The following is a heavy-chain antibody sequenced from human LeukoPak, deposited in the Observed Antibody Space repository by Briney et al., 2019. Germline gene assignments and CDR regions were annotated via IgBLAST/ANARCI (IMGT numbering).Heavy chain of an antibody. Sequence: GESLQISCKGSGYSFTSYWIGWVRQMPGKGLEWMGIIYPGDSDTRYSPSFQGQVTISADKSISTAYLQWSSLKASDTAMYYCARVGRVYCSGGSCYYFDYWGQGTLVTVSS. J-gene: IGHJ4*02. V-gene: IGHV5-51*01. D-gene: IGHD2-15*01. CDR3: ARVGRVYCSGGSCYYFDY. CDR2: IYPGDSDT. CDR1: GYSFTSYW.